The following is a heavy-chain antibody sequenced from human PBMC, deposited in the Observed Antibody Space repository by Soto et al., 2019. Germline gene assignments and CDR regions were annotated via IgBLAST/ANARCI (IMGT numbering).Heavy chain of an antibody. V-gene: IGHV3-30*14. D-gene: IGHD3-3*02. CDR2: MTYDGATE. J-gene: IGHJ3*01. CDR1: GFTFNDYV. CDR3: ARVRLSIAVNDALDV. Sequence: QVHLVESGGDVVQPGRSLRLSCAASGFTFNDYVIHWVRQAAGKGLEWVASMTYDGATEYYADSVKGRFTVSRDNSKRTLSLQMNSPRPEDTAVYYCARVRLSIAVNDALDVWGQGTTVTVSS.